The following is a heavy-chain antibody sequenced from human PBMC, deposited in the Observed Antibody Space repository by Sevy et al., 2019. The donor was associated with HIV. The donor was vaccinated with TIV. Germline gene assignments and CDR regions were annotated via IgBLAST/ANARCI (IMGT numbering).Heavy chain of an antibody. Sequence: GGSLRLSCAASGFTFNNYWMTWVRQAPGKGLEWVANIKKDGSDKYYMESVKGRFNISRDNTKNSLYLQLNSLRAEDTAVYYCARSWDYWGQMRYWGQGTLVTVSS. D-gene: IGHD7-27*01. CDR2: IKKDGSDK. CDR3: ARSWDYWGQMRY. V-gene: IGHV3-7*03. CDR1: GFTFNNYW. J-gene: IGHJ4*02.